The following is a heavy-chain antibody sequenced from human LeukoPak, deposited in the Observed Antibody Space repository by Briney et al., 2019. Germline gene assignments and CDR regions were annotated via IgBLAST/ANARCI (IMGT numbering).Heavy chain of an antibody. D-gene: IGHD3-10*01. J-gene: IGHJ3*02. Sequence: ASVKVSCKASGYTFTGYYTHWVRQAPGQGLEWMGRINPNSGGTNYAQKFQGRATMTRDTSISTAYMELSRLRSDDTAVYYCARVGRALGAFDIWGQGTMVTVSS. V-gene: IGHV1-2*06. CDR1: GYTFTGYY. CDR3: ARVGRALGAFDI. CDR2: INPNSGGT.